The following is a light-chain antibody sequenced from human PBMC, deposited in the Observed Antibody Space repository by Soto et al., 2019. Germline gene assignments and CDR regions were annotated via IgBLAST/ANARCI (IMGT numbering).Light chain of an antibody. Sequence: DIPMTQFPATLSASVGDTVTITCRASQNINAWLAWYHKKPETAPKLLISKASTLESGVPSRFSGSFSGTEFALTISSLQPDDFATYYCHQYNSHPWSFGQGTNVEIK. J-gene: IGKJ1*01. CDR2: KAS. CDR1: QNINAW. V-gene: IGKV1-5*03. CDR3: HQYNSHPWS.